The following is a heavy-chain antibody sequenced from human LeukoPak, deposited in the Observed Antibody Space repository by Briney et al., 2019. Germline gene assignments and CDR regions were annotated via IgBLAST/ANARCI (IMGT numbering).Heavy chain of an antibody. V-gene: IGHV3-30-3*01. Sequence: GRSLRLSCAASGFTFSTYFMHWVRQAPGKGLEWVAVIASDGSHTFYVESVKGRFTISRDNSKNTLYLQMNSLRAEDTAVYFRARERQDTIVHSGAFDIWGQGTMVTVSS. CDR1: GFTFSTYF. J-gene: IGHJ3*02. D-gene: IGHD3-10*01. CDR3: ARERQDTIVHSGAFDI. CDR2: IASDGSHT.